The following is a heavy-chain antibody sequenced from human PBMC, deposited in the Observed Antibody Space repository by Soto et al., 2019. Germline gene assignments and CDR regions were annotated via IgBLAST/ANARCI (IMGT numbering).Heavy chain of an antibody. Sequence: QVQLVESGGGVVQPGRSLRLSCAASGFTFSSYGMHWVRQAPGKGLEWVAVISYDGSNKYYADSVKGRFTISRDNSKNSLYLQMNGLRAEDTAVYYCAKDWYCSSTSCYGYNWFDPWGQGTLVTVSS. CDR1: GFTFSSYG. CDR2: ISYDGSNK. V-gene: IGHV3-30*18. D-gene: IGHD2-2*01. J-gene: IGHJ5*02. CDR3: AKDWYCSSTSCYGYNWFDP.